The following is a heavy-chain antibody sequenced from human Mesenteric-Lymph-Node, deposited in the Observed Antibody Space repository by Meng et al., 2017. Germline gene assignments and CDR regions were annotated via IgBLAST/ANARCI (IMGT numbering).Heavy chain of an antibody. CDR3: ARRPTGIDY. J-gene: IGHJ4*02. D-gene: IGHD2-8*02. V-gene: IGHV4-34*12. CDR1: GGSLSGAY. CDR2: IIHGGSP. Sequence: QGKLQESGPGLVKPSATLSLPCAVNGGSLSGAYWNWIRQPPGKGLEWIGEIIHGGSPSYNPSLKSRVTISIDTSKNQLSLMLSSVTAADTAVYYCARRPTGIDYWGQGTLVTV.